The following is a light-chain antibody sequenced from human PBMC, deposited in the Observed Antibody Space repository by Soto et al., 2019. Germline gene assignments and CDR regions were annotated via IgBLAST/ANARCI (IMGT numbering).Light chain of an antibody. Sequence: DIQMTQSPSTLSASVGDRVTITCRASQSISSWLAWYQQKPGKAPKLLIYDASSLESGDPSRFSGSGSGTEFTLTISSLQPDDFATYYCQQYNSYSTCGQRTNVEIK. V-gene: IGKV1-5*01. CDR2: DAS. CDR3: QQYNSYST. CDR1: QSISSW. J-gene: IGKJ1*01.